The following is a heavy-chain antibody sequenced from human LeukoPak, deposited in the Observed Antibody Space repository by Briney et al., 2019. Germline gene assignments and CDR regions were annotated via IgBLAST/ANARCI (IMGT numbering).Heavy chain of an antibody. V-gene: IGHV1-69*06. CDR2: IIPIFGTA. CDR1: GGTFSNYA. J-gene: IGHJ4*02. Sequence: KPGSSVKVSCKASGGTFSNYAISWVRQAPGQGLEWMGGIIPIFGTANYAQKFQGRVTITADKSTSTAYMELSSLRSEDTAVYYCAKDPPRRGIVVVTPRGRGQGTLVTVSS. CDR3: AKDPPRRGIVVVTPRG. D-gene: IGHD3-22*01.